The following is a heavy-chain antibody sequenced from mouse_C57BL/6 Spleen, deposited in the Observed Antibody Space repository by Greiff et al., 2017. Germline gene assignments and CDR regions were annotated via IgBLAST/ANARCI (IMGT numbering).Heavy chain of an antibody. Sequence: EVKLMESGGGLVKPGGSLKLSCAASGFTFSDYGMHWVRQAPETGLEWVAYISSGSSTIYYADTVKGRFTISRDNAKNTLFLQMTSLRSGDTAMDYCARRDDYPAIDYWGQGTSVTVSS. D-gene: IGHD2-4*01. CDR2: ISSGSSTI. V-gene: IGHV5-17*01. CDR3: ARRDDYPAIDY. J-gene: IGHJ4*01. CDR1: GFTFSDYG.